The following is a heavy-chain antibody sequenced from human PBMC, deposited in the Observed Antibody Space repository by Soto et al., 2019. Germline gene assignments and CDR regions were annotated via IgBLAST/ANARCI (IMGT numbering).Heavy chain of an antibody. CDR3: VRRDYHASIGYGP. CDR1: VFTFISYG. J-gene: IGHJ5*02. V-gene: IGHV3-74*01. CDR2: INSDGSST. D-gene: IGHD3-10*01. Sequence: PRWSLRLSCASSVFTFISYGMQWVRQAPGKGLVWVSRINSDGSSTSYAYSVKGRFTISRDNAKNTLYLQMNSLRAEDTAVYYCVRRDYHASIGYGPWGQGTLVTVYS.